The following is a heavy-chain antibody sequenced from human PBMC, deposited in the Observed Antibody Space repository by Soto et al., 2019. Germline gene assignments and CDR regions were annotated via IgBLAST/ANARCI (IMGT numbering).Heavy chain of an antibody. V-gene: IGHV3-7*01. CDR3: AGRERHRGNIGAFDI. CDR1: GFTFSSYW. Sequence: GGSLRLSCAASGFTFSSYWMSWVRQAPGKGLEWVANIKQDGSEKYYVDSVKGRFTISRDNAKNSLYLQMNSLRAEDTAVYYCAGRERHRGNIGAFDIWGQGTMVTVSS. D-gene: IGHD3-16*01. J-gene: IGHJ3*02. CDR2: IKQDGSEK.